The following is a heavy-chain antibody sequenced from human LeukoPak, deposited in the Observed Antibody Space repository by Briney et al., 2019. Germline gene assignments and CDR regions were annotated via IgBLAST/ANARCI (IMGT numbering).Heavy chain of an antibody. Sequence: GGSLRLSCAASGFTVSSNYMSWVRQAPGKGLEWVSVIYSGGSTYNADSVKGRFTISRDNSKNTLYLQMNSLRAEDTAVYYCAAEWELLRRASSGALFGFDYWGQGTLVTVSS. V-gene: IGHV3-66*01. CDR3: AAEWELLRRASSGALFGFDY. J-gene: IGHJ4*02. CDR2: IYSGGST. D-gene: IGHD1-26*01. CDR1: GFTVSSNY.